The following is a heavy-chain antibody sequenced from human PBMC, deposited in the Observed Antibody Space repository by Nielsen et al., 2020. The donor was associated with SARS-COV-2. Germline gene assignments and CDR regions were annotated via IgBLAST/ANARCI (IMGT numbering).Heavy chain of an antibody. D-gene: IGHD3-3*01. CDR2: ISSTSSTI. CDR1: GFTFSSYS. Sequence: GESLKISCAASGFTFSSYSMNWVRQAPGKGLEWVSYISSTSSTIYYADSVKGRFIISRDNAKNSLYLQMNSLRAEDTAVYYCARVGDFGVVIRYYYYGMDVWGQGTTVTVSS. J-gene: IGHJ6*02. CDR3: ARVGDFGVVIRYYYYGMDV. V-gene: IGHV3-48*01.